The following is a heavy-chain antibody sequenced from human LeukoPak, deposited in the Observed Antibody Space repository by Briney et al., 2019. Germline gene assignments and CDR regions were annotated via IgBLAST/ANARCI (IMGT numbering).Heavy chain of an antibody. Sequence: PGGSLRLSCAASGFTFSDYYMSWIRQAPGKGLEWVSYISSSGSTIYYADSVKGRFTISRDNAKNSLYLQMNSLRAEDTAVYYCARHSHVGTSSSQGYWGQGTLVTVSS. CDR3: ARHSHVGTSSSQGY. CDR2: ISSSGSTI. D-gene: IGHD2-2*01. V-gene: IGHV3-11*04. J-gene: IGHJ4*02. CDR1: GFTFSDYY.